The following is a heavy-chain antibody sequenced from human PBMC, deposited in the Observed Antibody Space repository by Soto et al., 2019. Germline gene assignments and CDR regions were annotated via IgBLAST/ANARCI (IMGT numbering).Heavy chain of an antibody. Sequence: QVQLVQSGAEAKKPGSSVKVSCKASGGTFSSYAISWVRQAPGQGLEWMGGIIPISGTANYAQKFQGRVTITADESTSTAYMELSSLRSEDTAVYYCARSQGSSTSLEIYYYYYSGMDVWGQGTTVTVYS. CDR2: IIPISGTA. CDR1: GGTFSSYA. V-gene: IGHV1-69*01. J-gene: IGHJ6*02. CDR3: ARSQGSSTSLEIYYYYYSGMDV. D-gene: IGHD2-2*01.